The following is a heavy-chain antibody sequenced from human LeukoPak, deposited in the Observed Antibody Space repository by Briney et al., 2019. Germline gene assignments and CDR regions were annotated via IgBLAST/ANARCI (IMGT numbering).Heavy chain of an antibody. CDR2: IYYSGST. V-gene: IGHV4-30-4*08. Sequence: SETLSLTCTVSGGSISSGDYYWSWIRQPPGKGLEWIGYIYYSGSTYYNPSLKSRVSISLETSKSQFSLNLSSVTAADTAVHYCARVGQLLGGLYYYYYMDVWGKGTTVTVSS. CDR3: ARVGQLLGGLYYYYYMDV. CDR1: GGSISSGDYY. D-gene: IGHD2-2*01. J-gene: IGHJ6*03.